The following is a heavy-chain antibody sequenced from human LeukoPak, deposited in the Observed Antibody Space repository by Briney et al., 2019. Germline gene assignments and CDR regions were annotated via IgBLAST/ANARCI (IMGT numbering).Heavy chain of an antibody. Sequence: SETLSLTCAVYGGSFSGYYWSWIRQPPGKGLEWIGEINHSGSTNYNPSLKSRVTISVDTSKNQFFLKLSSVTAADTAVYYCARAHYYGSGSYYNRLSMDFDYWGQGTLVTVSS. J-gene: IGHJ4*02. CDR2: INHSGST. CDR3: ARAHYYGSGSYYNRLSMDFDY. V-gene: IGHV4-34*01. CDR1: GGSFSGYY. D-gene: IGHD3-10*01.